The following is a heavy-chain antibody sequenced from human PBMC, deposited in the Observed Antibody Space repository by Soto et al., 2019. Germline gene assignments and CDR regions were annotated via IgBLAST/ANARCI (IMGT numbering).Heavy chain of an antibody. J-gene: IGHJ6*02. CDR3: ARIKWGLDYYNGMNV. V-gene: IGHV1-2*02. CDR1: GYPVSDDF. Sequence: ASVNCYVNASGYPVSDDFIQWVRQAPGQVLDCVAWINPKTAATNYAKNFQGRVSLNWDTSFSTAYMELTRLRPDDTAVYYCARIKWGLDYYNGMNVWGQGTTVTVSS. CDR2: INPKTAAT. D-gene: IGHD1-26*01.